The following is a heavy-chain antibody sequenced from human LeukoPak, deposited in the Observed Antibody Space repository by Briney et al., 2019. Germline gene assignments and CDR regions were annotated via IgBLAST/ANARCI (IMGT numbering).Heavy chain of an antibody. D-gene: IGHD2-15*01. CDR2: INPYNGDT. J-gene: IGHJ4*02. CDR3: ARVRIRRPAGDY. CDR1: GYTFTHFY. Sequence: ASVRVSCKASGYTFTHFYVHWVRQAPGQGLGWVGSINPYNGDTNYAQKFQGRVTMTRDTSISTASVELRSLRSDDTAVYYCARVRIRRPAGDYWGQGTLVTVSS. V-gene: IGHV1-2*02.